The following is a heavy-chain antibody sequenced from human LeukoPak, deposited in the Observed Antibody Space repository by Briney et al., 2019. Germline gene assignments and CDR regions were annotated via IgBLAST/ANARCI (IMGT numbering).Heavy chain of an antibody. D-gene: IGHD6-6*01. Sequence: CATLSLSCSVSGGSISSSGCSWTWKRQPPGKGLEWIGTISYSGSTDYNPSLKSRVTISVDTSKNQVSLKLSSMTAADTAVYYCARELISAPVLGAFDIWGQGTMVTVSS. V-gene: IGHV4-39*07. CDR2: ISYSGST. J-gene: IGHJ3*02. CDR1: GGSISSSGCS. CDR3: ARELISAPVLGAFDI.